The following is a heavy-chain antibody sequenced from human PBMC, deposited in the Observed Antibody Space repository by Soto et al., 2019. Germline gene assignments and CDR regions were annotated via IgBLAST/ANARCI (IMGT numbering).Heavy chain of an antibody. J-gene: IGHJ3*01. CDR3: ARRWG. V-gene: IGHV3-66*01. CDR1: GFNVSSNY. CDR2: IYSGGTT. Sequence: EVQLVESGGGLVQPGGSLRLSCAASGFNVSSNYMSWVRQAPGKGPEWVALIYSGGTTHYAESVKGRFTISRDKSKNTLYLQMNSLRAEDTAVYYCARRWGWGHGTMVTVSS. D-gene: IGHD1-26*01.